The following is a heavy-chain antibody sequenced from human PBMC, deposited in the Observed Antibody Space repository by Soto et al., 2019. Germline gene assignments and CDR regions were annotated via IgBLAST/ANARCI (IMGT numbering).Heavy chain of an antibody. J-gene: IGHJ5*02. Sequence: GGSLRLSCVVSGFTFSDYCMNWVRQAPGRGLEWVASISSGGNFIYYADSVRGRFTISRDNAANSLYLQMNSLGVEDTATYYCARTIIAVGHVIAPRWLGPCRQGPQVTVSS. V-gene: IGHV3-21*06. CDR3: ARTIIAVGHVIAPRWLGP. CDR1: GFTFSDYC. D-gene: IGHD3-16*02. CDR2: ISSGGNFI.